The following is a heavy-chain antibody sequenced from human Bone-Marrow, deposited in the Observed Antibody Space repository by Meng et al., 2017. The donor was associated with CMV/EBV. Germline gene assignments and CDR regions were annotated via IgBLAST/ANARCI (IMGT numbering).Heavy chain of an antibody. CDR1: GGSSSGYY. J-gene: IGHJ5*02. D-gene: IGHD2-2*01. V-gene: IGHV4-34*01. Sequence: SETLSLTCAVHGGSSSGYYWSWSRQPPGKGLEWIGEINHSGRTNYNPSLKSRVTISVDTSKNQFSLKLSAVTAADTAVYYCARGRLRPDIVVVPAAITRRSWFDPWGQGTLVTVSS. CDR3: ARGRLRPDIVVVPAAITRRSWFDP. CDR2: INHSGRT.